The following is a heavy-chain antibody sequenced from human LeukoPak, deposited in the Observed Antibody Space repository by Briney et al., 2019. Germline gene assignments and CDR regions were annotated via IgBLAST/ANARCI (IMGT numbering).Heavy chain of an antibody. D-gene: IGHD1-26*01. Sequence: GASVKVSCKASGYTFTTYYIHWVRQAPGQGLEGMVILHPSVGSPTYAQIFQGRVTLTRDTSTSTVYMELSSLRSDDTAVYYCARAPKGVTTGYFDHWGQGTLVTVSS. V-gene: IGHV1-46*01. CDR3: ARAPKGVTTGYFDH. J-gene: IGHJ4*02. CDR2: LHPSVGSP. CDR1: GYTFTTYY.